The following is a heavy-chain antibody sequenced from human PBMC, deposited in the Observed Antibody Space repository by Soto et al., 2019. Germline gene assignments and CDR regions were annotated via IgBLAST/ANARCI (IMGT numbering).Heavy chain of an antibody. CDR1: GFTFSSYA. CDR2: ISGSGDST. Sequence: EVQLLESGGGLVQPGGSLRLSCAASGFTFSSYAMSWVRQAPGKGLEWVSGISGSGDSTYYADSVKGRFTISRDNSKNTLYLQMNSLRAEDTVVYYWAKGVPGIAVAGTGYFQHWGQGTLVTVSS. D-gene: IGHD6-19*01. CDR3: AKGVPGIAVAGTGYFQH. J-gene: IGHJ1*01. V-gene: IGHV3-23*01.